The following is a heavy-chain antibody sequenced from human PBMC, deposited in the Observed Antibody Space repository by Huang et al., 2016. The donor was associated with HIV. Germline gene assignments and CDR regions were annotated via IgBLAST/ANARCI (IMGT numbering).Heavy chain of an antibody. J-gene: IGHJ6*03. CDR3: ARLPTPSYYDTWSLSPVEEDFFYFNLDL. CDR1: GASFSDYF. V-gene: IGHV4-34*02. Sequence: QVRLEQWGKGSLKPSETLSLTCAVYGASFSDYFWSWVRQSPDKRLEWIGEGKPGRPPKYNPALKGRGGLSVDTPKNQFSLTLRAMSAADAAIYYCARLPTPSYYDTWSLSPVEEDFFYFNLDLWGRGTPVVVS. CDR2: GKPGRPP. D-gene: IGHD3-16*01.